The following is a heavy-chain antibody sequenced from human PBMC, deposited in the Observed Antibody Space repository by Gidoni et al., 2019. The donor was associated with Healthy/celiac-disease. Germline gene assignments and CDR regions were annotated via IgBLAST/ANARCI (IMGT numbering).Heavy chain of an antibody. J-gene: IGHJ6*02. CDR2: ISYDGSNK. CDR3: ARDRIAARPLSYYYYGMDV. D-gene: IGHD6-6*01. Sequence: QVQLVESGGGVVQPGRSLRLSCAASGFTFSSYAMHWVRQAPGKGLEWVAVISYDGSNKYYADAVKGRFTISRDNSKNTLYLQMNSLRAEDTAVYYCARDRIAARPLSYYYYGMDVWGQGTTVTVSS. V-gene: IGHV3-30*04. CDR1: GFTFSSYA.